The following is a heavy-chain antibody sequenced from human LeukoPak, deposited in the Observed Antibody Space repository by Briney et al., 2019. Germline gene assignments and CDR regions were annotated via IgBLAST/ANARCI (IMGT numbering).Heavy chain of an antibody. D-gene: IGHD2-15*01. J-gene: IGHJ4*02. Sequence: SETLSLTCTVSGGSVSNSLYYWAWIRQPPGRGLEWIGTIDKTERTFHSPSLMSRVTMSLDTSMNQFSLRLTSVTASDTAVYYCARHAGYCSGGSCYLLAVFDYWGQGTLVTVSS. CDR3: ARHAGYCSGGSCYLLAVFDY. CDR1: GGSVSNSLYY. V-gene: IGHV4-39*01. CDR2: IDKTERT.